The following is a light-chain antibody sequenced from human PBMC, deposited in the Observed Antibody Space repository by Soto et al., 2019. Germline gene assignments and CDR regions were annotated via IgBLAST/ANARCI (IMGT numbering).Light chain of an antibody. CDR1: SSDVGGYNY. J-gene: IGLJ1*01. CDR2: DVS. V-gene: IGLV2-14*01. Sequence: QSALTKPASVSGSPGQSITISCTGTSSDVGGYNYVSWYQQHPGKAPKLMIYDVSNRPSGVSNRFSGSKSGNTASLTISGLQAEDEADYYCSSYTSSGTFYVFGTGTKLTAL. CDR3: SSYTSSGTFYV.